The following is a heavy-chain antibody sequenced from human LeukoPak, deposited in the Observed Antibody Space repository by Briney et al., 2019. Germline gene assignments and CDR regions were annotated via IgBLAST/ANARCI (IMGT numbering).Heavy chain of an antibody. V-gene: IGHV5-51*01. CDR1: GYSSTSYW. J-gene: IGHJ5*02. CDR3: ARRGVRCSSTSCFSASWFDP. Sequence: GESLKISCKGSGYSSTSYWIGWVRQMPGKGLEWMGIIYPGDSDTRYSPSFQGQVTISADKSISTAYLQWSSLKASDTAMYYCARRGVRCSSTSCFSASWFDPWGQGTLVTVSS. CDR2: IYPGDSDT. D-gene: IGHD2-2*01.